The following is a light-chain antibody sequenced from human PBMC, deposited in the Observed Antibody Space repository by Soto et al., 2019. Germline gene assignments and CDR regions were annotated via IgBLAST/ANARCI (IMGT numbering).Light chain of an antibody. CDR2: DAS. CDR1: QSVGTN. V-gene: IGKV3-15*01. CDR3: QQYNKWPLT. J-gene: IGKJ4*01. Sequence: EIVMTQSPATLSVSPGDRATLSCRASQSVGTNLAWYQQRPGQTPSLLIFDASTRATGIPGRFSGSGSGTEFTLTISSLHSQDFVVYYCQQYNKWPLTFGGGTKVEIK.